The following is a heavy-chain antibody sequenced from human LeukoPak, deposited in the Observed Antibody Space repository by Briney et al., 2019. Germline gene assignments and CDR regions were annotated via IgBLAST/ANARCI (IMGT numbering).Heavy chain of an antibody. CDR2: ISGSGGST. Sequence: PGGSLRLSCAASGFTFSSYEMNWARQAPGKGLEWVSAISGSGGSTYYADSVKGRFTISRDNSKNTLYLQMNSLRAEDTAVYYCAKDPPVLRFLEWTPPAYWGQGTLVTVSS. V-gene: IGHV3-23*01. CDR1: GFTFSSYE. CDR3: AKDPPVLRFLEWTPPAY. J-gene: IGHJ4*02. D-gene: IGHD3-3*01.